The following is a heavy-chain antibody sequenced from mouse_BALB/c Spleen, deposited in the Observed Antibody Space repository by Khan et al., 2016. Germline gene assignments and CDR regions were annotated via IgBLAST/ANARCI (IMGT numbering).Heavy chain of an antibody. D-gene: IGHD2-4*01. CDR1: GYTFTSYW. CDR2: IYPGDGDT. V-gene: IGHV1-87*01. CDR3: ARGDYQAWFAY. J-gene: IGHJ3*01. Sequence: QIQLVQSGAELARPGASVKLSCKASGYTFTSYWMQWVKQRPGQGLEWIGAIYPGDGDTRYTQKFKGKATLTADKSSSTAYMQLSSLASEDSAVYYCARGDYQAWFAYWGQGTLVTVSA.